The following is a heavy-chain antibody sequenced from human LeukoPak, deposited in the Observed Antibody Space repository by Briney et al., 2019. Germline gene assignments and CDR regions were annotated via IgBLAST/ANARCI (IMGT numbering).Heavy chain of an antibody. Sequence: GGSLRLSCAASGLRFSDYYVSWIRQAPGKGLQWVSYISSGGDIMHYADSVKGRFTSSRDNAKNSGYLEMNSLGAEDTAVYYCATNLIGAGEYFQQRGQGTLVTVSS. CDR2: ISSGGDIM. CDR3: ATNLIGAGEYFQQ. J-gene: IGHJ1*01. D-gene: IGHD2/OR15-2a*01. V-gene: IGHV3-11*01. CDR1: GLRFSDYY.